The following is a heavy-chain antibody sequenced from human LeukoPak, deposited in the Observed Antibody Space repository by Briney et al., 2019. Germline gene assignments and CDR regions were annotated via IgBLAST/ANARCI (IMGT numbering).Heavy chain of an antibody. CDR3: ARSVVVPAAYYYYMDV. CDR1: GGSISSSSYY. J-gene: IGHJ6*03. CDR2: IYYSGST. D-gene: IGHD2-2*01. V-gene: IGHV4-39*07. Sequence: SETLSLTCTVSGGSISSSSYYWGWIRQPPGKGLEWIGSIYYSGSTYYNPSLKSRVTMSVDTSKNQFSLKLSSVTAADTAVYYCARSVVVPAAYYYYMDVWGKGTTVTVSS.